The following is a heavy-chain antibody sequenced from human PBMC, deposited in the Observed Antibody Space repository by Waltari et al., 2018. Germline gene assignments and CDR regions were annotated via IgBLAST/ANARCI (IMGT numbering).Heavy chain of an antibody. Sequence: QVQLQESGPGLVKPSETLSLTCTVSGGSIKTYYWSWIRQPPGKGLEWIGYTSDTGSTNYNPSLKSRVTISVDTSKNQFSLKLSSVTAADTAVYYCARGSSSGWYGYFDYWGQGTRVTVSS. CDR2: TSDTGST. J-gene: IGHJ4*02. CDR3: ARGSSSGWYGYFDY. D-gene: IGHD6-13*01. CDR1: GGSIKTYY. V-gene: IGHV4-59*01.